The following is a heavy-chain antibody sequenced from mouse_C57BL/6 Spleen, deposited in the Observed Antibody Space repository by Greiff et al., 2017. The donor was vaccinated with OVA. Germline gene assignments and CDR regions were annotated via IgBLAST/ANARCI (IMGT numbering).Heavy chain of an antibody. CDR1: GYTFTSYW. Sequence: QVQLQQPGAELVKPGASVKMSCKASGYTFTSYWITWVKQRPGQGLEWIGDIYPGSGSTNYNEKFKSKATLTVDTSSSTAYMQLSSLTSEYSAIYYCARVITTVVAFDYWGQGTTLTVSS. V-gene: IGHV1-55*01. CDR3: ARVITTVVAFDY. CDR2: IYPGSGST. J-gene: IGHJ2*01. D-gene: IGHD1-1*01.